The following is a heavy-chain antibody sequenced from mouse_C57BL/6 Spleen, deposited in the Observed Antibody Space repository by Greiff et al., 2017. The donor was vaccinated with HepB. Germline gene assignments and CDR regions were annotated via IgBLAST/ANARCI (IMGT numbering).Heavy chain of an antibody. CDR2: IDPETGGT. D-gene: IGHD2-5*01. CDR3: TRYSNGNFDV. Sequence: VKLQESGAELVRPGASVTLSCKASGYTFTDYEMHWVKQTPVHGLEWIGAIDPETGGTAYNQKFKGKAILTADKSSSTAYMELRSLTSEDSAVYYCTRYSNGNFDVWGTGTTVTVSS. CDR1: GYTFTDYE. J-gene: IGHJ1*03. V-gene: IGHV1-15*01.